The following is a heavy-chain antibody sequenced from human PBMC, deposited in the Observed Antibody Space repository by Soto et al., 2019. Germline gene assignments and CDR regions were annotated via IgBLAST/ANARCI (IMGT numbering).Heavy chain of an antibody. CDR1: GGSISSYY. CDR2: VYYSGST. CDR3: ARAVTTIVRGVIPEWLDS. J-gene: IGHJ5*01. Sequence: SETLSLTCTVSGGSISSYYWSWIRQPPGKGLEWIGYVYYSGSTNYNPSLKSRVPISVDTSKNQFSLKLSSVTAADTAVYYSARAVTTIVRGVIPEWLDSWRQRTLVIVSS. V-gene: IGHV4-59*01. D-gene: IGHD3-10*01.